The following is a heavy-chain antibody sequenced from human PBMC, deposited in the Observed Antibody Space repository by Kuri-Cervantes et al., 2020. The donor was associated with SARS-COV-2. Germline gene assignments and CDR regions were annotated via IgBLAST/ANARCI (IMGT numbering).Heavy chain of an antibody. Sequence: GESLKISCAASGFTFSSYAMSWVRQAPGKGLEWVSVIYSGGSTYYADSVKGRFTISRDNSKNTLYLQMNTLKTEDTAMFYCARDASYSGSYGSFQHWGQGTLVTVSS. CDR2: IYSGGST. D-gene: IGHD1-26*01. J-gene: IGHJ1*01. CDR1: GFTFSSYA. V-gene: IGHV3-66*01. CDR3: ARDASYSGSYGSFQH.